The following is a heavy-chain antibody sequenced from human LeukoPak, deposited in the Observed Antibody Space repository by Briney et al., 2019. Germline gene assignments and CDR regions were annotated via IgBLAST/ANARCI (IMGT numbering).Heavy chain of an antibody. J-gene: IGHJ4*02. Sequence: GGTLRLSCAASGFTFSSYGMSWVRQAPGKGLEWVSAISGSGGSTYYADSVKGWFAISRDNSKNTLYLQMNSLRAEDTAVYYCAANIAVGPSVGYWGQGTLVTVSS. D-gene: IGHD6-19*01. V-gene: IGHV3-23*01. CDR1: GFTFSSYG. CDR2: ISGSGGST. CDR3: AANIAVGPSVGY.